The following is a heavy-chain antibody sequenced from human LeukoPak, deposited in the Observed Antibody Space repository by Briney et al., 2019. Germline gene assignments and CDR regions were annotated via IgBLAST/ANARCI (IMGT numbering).Heavy chain of an antibody. J-gene: IGHJ4*02. Sequence: GASVKVSCKASGYTFTASYVHWVRQAPGQGLEWMGWINPNSGGTNYAQKFQGRVTITSDTSISTAYMELSSLRSDDTAVYYCARGEPLTTIILKGGDYWGQGTLVTVSS. CDR3: ARGEPLTTIILKGGDY. V-gene: IGHV1-2*02. CDR1: GYTFTASY. D-gene: IGHD5-12*01. CDR2: INPNSGGT.